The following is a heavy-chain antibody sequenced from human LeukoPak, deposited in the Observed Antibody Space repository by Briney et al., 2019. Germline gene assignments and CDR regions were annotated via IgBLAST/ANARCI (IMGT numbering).Heavy chain of an antibody. CDR2: IYTSGST. V-gene: IGHV4-61*02. CDR1: GGSISSGSYY. Sequence: PSETLSLTCTVSGGSISSGSYYWSWIRQPAGKGLEWIGRIYTSGSTNYNPSLKSRVTISVDTSKNQFSLKLSSVTAADTAVYYCARGRHRGVWGLRREYFQHWGQGTLVTASS. J-gene: IGHJ1*01. CDR3: ARGRHRGVWGLRREYFQH. D-gene: IGHD3-16*01.